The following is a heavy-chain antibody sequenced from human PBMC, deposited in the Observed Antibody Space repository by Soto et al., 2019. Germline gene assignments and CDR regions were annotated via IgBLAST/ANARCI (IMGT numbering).Heavy chain of an antibody. CDR3: AKALRQAGSSWYWFDP. Sequence: QPGGSLRLSCAASGFTFSSYAMSWVRQAPGKGLEWVSAISGSGGSTYYADSVKGRFTISRDNSKNTLYLQMNSLRAEDTAVYYCAKALRQAGSSWYWFDPWGQGTLVTVSS. CDR2: ISGSGGST. J-gene: IGHJ5*02. D-gene: IGHD6-13*01. V-gene: IGHV3-23*01. CDR1: GFTFSSYA.